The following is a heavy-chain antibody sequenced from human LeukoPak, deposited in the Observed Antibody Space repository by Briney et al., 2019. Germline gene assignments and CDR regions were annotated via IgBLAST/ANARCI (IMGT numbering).Heavy chain of an antibody. J-gene: IGHJ4*02. V-gene: IGHV3-23*01. CDR3: AKENYDSSGCDY. Sequence: GALRLSCAASGFTFSSYGMSWVRQAPGKGLEWVSAISGSGGSTYYADSVKGRFTISRDNAKNSLYLQMNSLRAEDTAVYYCAKENYDSSGCDYWGQGTLVTVSS. CDR1: GFTFSSYG. CDR2: ISGSGGST. D-gene: IGHD3-22*01.